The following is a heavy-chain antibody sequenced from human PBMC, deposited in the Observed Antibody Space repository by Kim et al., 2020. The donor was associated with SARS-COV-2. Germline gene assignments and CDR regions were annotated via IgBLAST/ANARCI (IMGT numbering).Heavy chain of an antibody. D-gene: IGHD4-17*01. CDR2: ISSSGSTI. Sequence: GGSLRLSCAASGFTFSDYYMSWIRQAPGKGLEWVSYISSSGSTIYYADSVKCRFTISWDNAKNSLYLQMNSLRAEDTAVYYCAREDYGDYGVHPIDYWGQGTRVTASS. CDR3: AREDYGDYGVHPIDY. CDR1: GFTFSDYY. V-gene: IGHV3-11*01. J-gene: IGHJ4*02.